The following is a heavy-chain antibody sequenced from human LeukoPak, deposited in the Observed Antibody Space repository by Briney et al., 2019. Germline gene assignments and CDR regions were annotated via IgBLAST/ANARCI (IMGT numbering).Heavy chain of an antibody. Sequence: SETLSLTCTVSGGSISSYYWSWIRQPPGKGLEWIGYIYYSGSTNYNPSLKSRVTISVDTSKNQFSLKLSSVTAADTAVYYRARESQDYYYYYMDVWGKGTTVTVSS. V-gene: IGHV4-59*01. CDR1: GGSISSYY. CDR2: IYYSGST. J-gene: IGHJ6*03. CDR3: ARESQDYYYYYMDV.